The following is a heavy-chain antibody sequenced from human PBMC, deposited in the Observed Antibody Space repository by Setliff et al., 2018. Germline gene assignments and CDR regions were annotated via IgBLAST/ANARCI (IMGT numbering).Heavy chain of an antibody. Sequence: PSETLSLTCTVSGGSISSSSYYWGWIRQPPGKGLEWIGSIYYSGSTYYNPSLKSRVTISVDTSKNQFSLKLSSVTAADTAVYYCARSPKLLLEPDYWGQGTLVTVSS. CDR1: GGSISSSSYY. J-gene: IGHJ4*02. D-gene: IGHD2-2*01. CDR2: IYYSGST. V-gene: IGHV4-39*07. CDR3: ARSPKLLLEPDY.